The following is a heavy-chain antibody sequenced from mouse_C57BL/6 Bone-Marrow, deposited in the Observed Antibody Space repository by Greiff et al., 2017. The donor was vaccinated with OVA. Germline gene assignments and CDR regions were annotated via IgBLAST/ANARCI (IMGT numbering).Heavy chain of an antibody. CDR2: IYPRDGST. J-gene: IGHJ4*01. V-gene: IGHV1-78*01. CDR1: GYTFTDHT. Sequence: QVQLQQSDAELVKPGASVKISCKVSGYTFTDHTIHWMKQRPEQGLEWIGYIYPRDGSTKYNEKFKGKATLTADKSSSTAYMQLNSLTSEDSAVYFCARGGDYDGGDYYAMDYWGQGTSVTVSS. D-gene: IGHD2-4*01. CDR3: ARGGDYDGGDYYAMDY.